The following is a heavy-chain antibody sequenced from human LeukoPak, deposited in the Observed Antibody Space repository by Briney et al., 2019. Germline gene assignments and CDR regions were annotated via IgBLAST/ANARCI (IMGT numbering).Heavy chain of an antibody. CDR2: MYYSGST. CDR1: GGSFSSYY. V-gene: IGHV4-59*01. D-gene: IGHD4-17*01. CDR3: AGGMTTVTRFDY. J-gene: IGHJ4*02. Sequence: SETLSLTCTVSGGSFSSYYWSWIRQPPGKGLEWIGYMYYSGSTNYNPSLTSRVPISVDTSKNQFSLKLSSVTAADTAVYYCAGGMTTVTRFDYWGQGTLVTVSS.